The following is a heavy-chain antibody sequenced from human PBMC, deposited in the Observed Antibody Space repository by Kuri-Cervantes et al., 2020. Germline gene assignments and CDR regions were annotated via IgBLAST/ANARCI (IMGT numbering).Heavy chain of an antibody. D-gene: IGHD3-22*01. Sequence: ASVKVSCKASGYTFTYRYLHWVRQAPGQGLEWMGWINPNSGGTNYAQKFQGRVTMTRDTSISTAYMELSRLRSDDTAVYYCARSDYYDSSGLLFDYWGQGTLVTVSS. CDR2: INPNSGGT. CDR1: GYTFTYRY. CDR3: ARSDYYDSSGLLFDY. V-gene: IGHV1-2*02. J-gene: IGHJ4*02.